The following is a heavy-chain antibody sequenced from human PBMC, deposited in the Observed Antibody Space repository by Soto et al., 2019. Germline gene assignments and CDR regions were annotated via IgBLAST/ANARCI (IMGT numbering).Heavy chain of an antibody. CDR3: TTLASYYYDSSGYGADY. V-gene: IGHV3-15*01. Sequence: GGSLRLSCTASGFTFSNAWMSWVRQAPGKGLEWVGRIKSKTDGGTTDYAAPVKGRFTISRDDSKNTLYLQMNSLKTEDTAVYYCTTLASYYYDSSGYGADYWGQGTLVTVSS. J-gene: IGHJ4*02. CDR2: IKSKTDGGTT. D-gene: IGHD3-22*01. CDR1: GFTFSNAW.